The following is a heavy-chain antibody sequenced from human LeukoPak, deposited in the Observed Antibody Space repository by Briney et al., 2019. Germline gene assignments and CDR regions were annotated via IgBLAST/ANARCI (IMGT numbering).Heavy chain of an antibody. CDR1: GGSFSGYY. CDR3: ARLLDNDAFDI. CDR2: INHSGST. Sequence: PSETLSLTCAVYGGSFSGYYWSWIRQPPGKGLEWIGEINHSGSTNYNPSLKGRVTISVDTSKNQFSLKLSSVTAADTAVYYCARLLDNDAFDIWGQGTMVTVSS. V-gene: IGHV4-34*01. D-gene: IGHD2-2*03. J-gene: IGHJ3*02.